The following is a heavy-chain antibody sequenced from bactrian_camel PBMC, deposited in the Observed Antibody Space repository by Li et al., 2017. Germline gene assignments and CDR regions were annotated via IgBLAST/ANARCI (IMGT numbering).Heavy chain of an antibody. CDR3: AAVSTGPCLSVISRGSPQRGDYQF. Sequence: QVQLVESGGGSVQAGESLRLSCKPSSGYLSSAFCVGWYRQAPGKGREVVSHIVNDGTITYANSVKGRFTITHDNTKNTHFLEMSNLQPEDSAVYYCAAVSTGPCLSVISRGSPQRGDYQFWGQGTQVTVS. J-gene: IGHJ4*01. D-gene: IGHD4*01. V-gene: IGHV3S53*01. CDR2: IVNDGTI. CDR1: SGYLSSAFC.